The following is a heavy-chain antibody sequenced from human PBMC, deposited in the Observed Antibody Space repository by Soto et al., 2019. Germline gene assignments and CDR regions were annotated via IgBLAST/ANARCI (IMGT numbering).Heavy chain of an antibody. CDR2: VYYSGST. J-gene: IGHJ5*02. D-gene: IGHD3-10*01. CDR1: GGSVSTYY. V-gene: IGHV4-59*08. Sequence: SETLSLTCTVSGGSVSTYYWSWIRQPPGKGLEWIGYVYYSGSTKYNPSLKSRVTISIDTSKNQFSLKLSSVTAADTAMYYCARLSGTFWFDPWGQGTLVTVSS. CDR3: ARLSGTFWFDP.